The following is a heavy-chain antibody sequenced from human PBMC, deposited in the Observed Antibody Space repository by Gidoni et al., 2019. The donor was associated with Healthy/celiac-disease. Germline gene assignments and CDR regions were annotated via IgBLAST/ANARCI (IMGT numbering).Heavy chain of an antibody. J-gene: IGHJ3*02. CDR2: IYYSGST. CDR3: ARHLIPRGRRIPDAFDI. Sequence: QLQLQESGPGLVKPSETLSLTCTVSAGSISSSSYYWGWIRQPPGKGLEWIGSIYYSGSTYYNPSLKSRVTISVDTSKNQFSLKLSSVTAADTAVYYCARHLIPRGRRIPDAFDIWGQGTMVTVSS. CDR1: AGSISSSSYY. V-gene: IGHV4-39*01.